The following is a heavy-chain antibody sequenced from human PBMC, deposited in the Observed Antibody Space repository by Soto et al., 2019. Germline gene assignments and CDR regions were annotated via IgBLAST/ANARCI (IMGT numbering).Heavy chain of an antibody. CDR2: INPDSGDT. CDR3: ARDRGNMVAIFHHYYGMDV. CDR1: GYTFTTHA. V-gene: IGHV1-2*02. Sequence: GASVKVSCKASGYTFTTHAMHWVRQAPGQGLEWMGWINPDSGDTKYAQKFQGRVTMTRDTSISTVYMELSRLKSDDTAVYYCARDRGNMVAIFHHYYGMDVWGQGTTVTVSS. J-gene: IGHJ6*02. D-gene: IGHD3-3*02.